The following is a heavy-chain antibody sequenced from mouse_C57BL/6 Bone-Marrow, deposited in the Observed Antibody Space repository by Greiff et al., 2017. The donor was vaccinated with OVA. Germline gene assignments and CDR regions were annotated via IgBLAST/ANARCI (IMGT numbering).Heavy chain of an antibody. Sequence: EVQLQQSGPELVKPGASVKISCKASGYSFTGYYMNWVKQSPEKSLEWIGEINPSTGGTTYNQKFKAKATLTVDKSSSTAYMQLKSLTSEDSAVYYCARLEFYYGSSPWYFDVWGTGTTVTVSS. J-gene: IGHJ1*03. D-gene: IGHD1-1*01. V-gene: IGHV1-42*01. CDR1: GYSFTGYY. CDR2: INPSTGGT. CDR3: ARLEFYYGSSPWYFDV.